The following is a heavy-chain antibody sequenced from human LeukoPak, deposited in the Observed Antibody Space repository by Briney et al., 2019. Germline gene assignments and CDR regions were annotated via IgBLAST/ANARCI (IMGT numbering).Heavy chain of an antibody. D-gene: IGHD3-22*01. Sequence: SETLSLTCTVSGGSISSYYWSWIRQPPGKGLEWIGSMYHSGSTNYNPSLKSRVTISVDTSKNQFSLKLSSVTAADTAVYFCARGPYSYDSSGAFDIWGQGTMVTVSS. CDR1: GGSISSYY. CDR2: MYHSGST. J-gene: IGHJ3*02. CDR3: ARGPYSYDSSGAFDI. V-gene: IGHV4-59*08.